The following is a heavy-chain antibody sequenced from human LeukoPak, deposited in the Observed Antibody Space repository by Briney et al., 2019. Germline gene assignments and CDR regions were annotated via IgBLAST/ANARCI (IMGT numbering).Heavy chain of an antibody. J-gene: IGHJ6*02. CDR2: ISSSGSTI. CDR1: GFTFSNYA. Sequence: GGSLRLSCAASGFTFSNYAMHWVRQAPGKGLEWVSYISSSGSTIYYADSVKGRFTISRDNAKNSLYLQMNSLRAEDTAVYYCARDDALYGTDVWGQGTTVTVSS. CDR3: ARDDALYGTDV. V-gene: IGHV3-48*04.